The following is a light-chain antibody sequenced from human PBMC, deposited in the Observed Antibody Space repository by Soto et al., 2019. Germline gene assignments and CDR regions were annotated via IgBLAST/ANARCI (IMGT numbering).Light chain of an antibody. CDR3: QRYGSSPLIT. CDR1: QSVSSSN. CDR2: GAS. J-gene: IGKJ5*01. Sequence: EIVLTQSPGTLSLSPGERATLSCRASQSVSSSNLVWYQQKPGQAPRLLIYGASSRATGIPDRFSGSGSGTDFTLTISRLEPEDFAVYFCQRYGSSPLITFGQGTRLEIK. V-gene: IGKV3-20*01.